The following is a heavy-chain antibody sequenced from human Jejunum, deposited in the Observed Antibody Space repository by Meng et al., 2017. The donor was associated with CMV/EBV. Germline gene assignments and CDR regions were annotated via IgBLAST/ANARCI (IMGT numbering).Heavy chain of an antibody. CDR1: GASISSGDYF. V-gene: IGHV4-30-4*08. CDR3: ATRIPDTSGYYYGVFDF. J-gene: IGHJ4*02. CDR2: IYYNGRT. D-gene: IGHD3-22*01. Sequence: QVQRQGSGPGLVKPSQTLSVTSTVSGASISSGDYFWTWLRQPPGKGLEWIGYIYYNGRTDYNPSLESRVTISLDTSKNQFSLKLTSITVADTAVYYCATRIPDTSGYYYGVFDFWGQGALVTVSS.